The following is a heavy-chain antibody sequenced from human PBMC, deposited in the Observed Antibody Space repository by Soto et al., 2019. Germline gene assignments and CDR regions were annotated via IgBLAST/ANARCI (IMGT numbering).Heavy chain of an antibody. CDR1: GYPFTSYT. D-gene: IGHD2-8*02. CDR2: ISTYNGNT. V-gene: IGHV1-18*01. J-gene: IGHJ4*02. CDR3: AREETSMTGLHWWFDY. Sequence: QVQLVQSGAEVKKPGASVKVSCKASGYPFTSYTFSWVRQAPGQGLEWMGWISTYNGNTNYAQSLQGRVSLTTDTSTNTVYMELRSLRYDDTAVYYCAREETSMTGLHWWFDYWGQGTLVTVSS.